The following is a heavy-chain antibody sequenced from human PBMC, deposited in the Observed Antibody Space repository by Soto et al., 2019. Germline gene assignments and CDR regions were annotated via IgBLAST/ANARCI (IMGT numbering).Heavy chain of an antibody. CDR1: GGSISSYY. V-gene: IGHV4-59*01. Sequence: SETLSLTCTVSGGSISSYYWSWIRQPPGKGLEWIGYIYYSGSTNYNPSLKSRVTISVDTSKDQFSLKLSSVTAADTAVYYGARDRGSSTTFDDWGQGTRVTVSS. CDR3: ARDRGSSTTFDD. D-gene: IGHD6-13*01. CDR2: IYYSGST. J-gene: IGHJ4*02.